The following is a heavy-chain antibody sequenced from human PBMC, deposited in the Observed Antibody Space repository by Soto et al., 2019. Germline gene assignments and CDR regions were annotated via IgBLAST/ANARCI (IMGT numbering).Heavy chain of an antibody. CDR3: AKDGLGAYTYGSYYFDY. Sequence: PGXSLRLSCAASGFTFSSYAMSWVRQAPGKGLEWVSTISGSGGSTYYADSVKGRFTISRDNSKNTLYLQMNSLRAEDTAVYYCAKDGLGAYTYGSYYFDYWGQGTLVTVSS. CDR2: ISGSGGST. V-gene: IGHV3-23*01. J-gene: IGHJ4*02. D-gene: IGHD5-18*01. CDR1: GFTFSSYA.